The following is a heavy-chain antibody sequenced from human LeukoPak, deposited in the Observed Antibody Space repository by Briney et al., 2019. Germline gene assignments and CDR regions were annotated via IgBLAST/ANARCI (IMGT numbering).Heavy chain of an antibody. V-gene: IGHV1-18*01. J-gene: IGHJ4*02. CDR2: ISAYNGNT. Sequence: ASVKVSCKASGYTFTSYGISWVRQAPGQGLEWTGWISAYNGNTNYAQKLQGRVTMTTDTSTSTAYMELRSLRSDDTAVYYCARDDSYSSGWPTDYWGQGTLVTVSS. CDR1: GYTFTSYG. CDR3: ARDDSYSSGWPTDY. D-gene: IGHD6-19*01.